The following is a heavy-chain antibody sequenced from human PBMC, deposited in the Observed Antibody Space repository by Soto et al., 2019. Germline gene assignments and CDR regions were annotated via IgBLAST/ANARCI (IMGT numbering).Heavy chain of an antibody. Sequence: LSCAASGFSFRSYAMSWVRQAPGKGLGWVSAISGSDGRTYYADSVKGRFTISRDNSKNTLYLQMNSLRAEDTAVYYCAKFYDYGDRNYWYFDLWGRGTLVTVSS. CDR3: AKFYDYGDRNYWYFDL. CDR2: ISGSDGRT. CDR1: GFSFRSYA. D-gene: IGHD4-17*01. V-gene: IGHV3-23*01. J-gene: IGHJ2*01.